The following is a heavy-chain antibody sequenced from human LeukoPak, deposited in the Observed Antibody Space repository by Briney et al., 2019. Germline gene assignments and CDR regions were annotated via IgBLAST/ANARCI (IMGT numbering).Heavy chain of an antibody. J-gene: IGHJ6*03. CDR3: ARADMVRGVTPDYYYYYMDV. D-gene: IGHD3-10*01. CDR1: GYTFTGYY. Sequence: GASVKVSCKASGYTFTGYYMHWVRQAPGQGLEWMGWINPNSGGTNYAQKFQGRVTMTRDTSISTAYMELSSLRSEDTAVYYCARADMVRGVTPDYYYYYMDVWGKGTTVTISS. V-gene: IGHV1-2*02. CDR2: INPNSGGT.